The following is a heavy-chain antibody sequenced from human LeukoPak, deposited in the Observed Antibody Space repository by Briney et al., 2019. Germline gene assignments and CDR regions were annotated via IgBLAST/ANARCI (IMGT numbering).Heavy chain of an antibody. CDR3: AKSYGSGSPERGYFDY. Sequence: GGSLRLSCAASGFTFSSYAMSWVRQAPGKGLEWVSAISGSGGSTYYADSVQGRLTISRDNSNNTLYLQMNSLRVDDTAVYYCAKSYGSGSPERGYFDYWGQGTLVTVSS. CDR1: GFTFSSYA. D-gene: IGHD3-10*01. J-gene: IGHJ4*02. CDR2: ISGSGGST. V-gene: IGHV3-23*01.